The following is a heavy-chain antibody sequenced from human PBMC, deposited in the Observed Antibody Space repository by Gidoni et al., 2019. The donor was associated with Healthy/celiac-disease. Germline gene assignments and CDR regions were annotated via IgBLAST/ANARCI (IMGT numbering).Heavy chain of an antibody. CDR3: TTEVDVGSGWYDSWDY. D-gene: IGHD6-19*01. CDR2: IKSKTDGGTT. CDR1: GFPFSNAC. V-gene: IGHV3-15*01. J-gene: IGHJ4*02. Sequence: EVQLVASGGGLVKPGGSLRLSCEADGFPFSNACMTWVRQAPGKGLEWVGRIKSKTDGGTTDYAARVKGRFTISRDDSKNTLYLQMNSLKTEDTAVYYCTTEVDVGSGWYDSWDYWGQGTLVTVSS.